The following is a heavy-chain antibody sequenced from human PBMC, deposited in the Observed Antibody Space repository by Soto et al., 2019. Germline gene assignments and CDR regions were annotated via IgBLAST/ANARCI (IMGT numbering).Heavy chain of an antibody. J-gene: IGHJ4*03. D-gene: IGHD6-19*01. V-gene: IGHV3-30*18. CDR2: VSHDGLAQ. CDR3: ANETIPVGGPSYLDY. CDR1: GFTFSRYG. Sequence: PGRSLRLSCEGSGFTFSRYGMHWVRQAPGMGLEWVAVVSHDGLAQYYGDSVMGRFTISRDNSQNTLYLQMNSLRTEDTAIYYCANETIPVGGPSYLDYRDQGALGTVSS.